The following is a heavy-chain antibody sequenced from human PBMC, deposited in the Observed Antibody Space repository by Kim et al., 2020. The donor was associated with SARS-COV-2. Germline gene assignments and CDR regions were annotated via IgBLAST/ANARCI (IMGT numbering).Heavy chain of an antibody. V-gene: IGHV4-34*01. CDR3: ARGLIPILVARKYYYGSGSSTFDY. J-gene: IGHJ4*02. CDR2: INHSGST. CDR1: GGSFSGYY. Sequence: SETLSLTCAVYGGSFSGYYWSWIRQPPGKGLEWIGEINHSGSTNYNPSLKSRVTISVDTSKNQFSLKLSSVTAADTAVYYCARGLIPILVARKYYYGSGSSTFDYWGQGTLVTVSS. D-gene: IGHD3-10*01.